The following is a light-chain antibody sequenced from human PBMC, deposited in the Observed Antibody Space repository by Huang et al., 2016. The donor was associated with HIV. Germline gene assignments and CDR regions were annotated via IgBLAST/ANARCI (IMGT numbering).Light chain of an antibody. CDR1: QDIRKW. CDR3: QQANSFPRT. J-gene: IGKJ1*01. CDR2: GAS. V-gene: IGKV1-12*01. Sequence: DIQMTQSPSSVSASVGDRVTITCRASQDIRKWVAWYQRKPGKAPKLLIYGASTLQSGVPSRFSGSGSGTDFTLTIRSLQPEDFAIYYCQQANSFPRTFGQGTKVEIK.